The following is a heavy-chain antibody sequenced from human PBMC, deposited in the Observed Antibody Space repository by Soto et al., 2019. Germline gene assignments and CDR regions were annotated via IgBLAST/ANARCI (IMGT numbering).Heavy chain of an antibody. Sequence: PSETLSLTCTVSGGSISTYYWSWIRQPPGKGLEWIGYIYYSGSTNYNPSLKSRVTISVDTSKNQFSLKLSSVTAADTAVYYCAGAKDSYGYINWFDPWGQGTLVTVSS. CDR3: AGAKDSYGYINWFDP. V-gene: IGHV4-59*08. J-gene: IGHJ5*02. CDR1: GGSISTYY. CDR2: IYYSGST. D-gene: IGHD5-18*01.